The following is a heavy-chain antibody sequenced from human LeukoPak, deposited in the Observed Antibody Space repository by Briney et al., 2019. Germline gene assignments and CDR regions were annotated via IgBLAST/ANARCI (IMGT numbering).Heavy chain of an antibody. CDR1: GGSISNYY. V-gene: IGHV4-59*08. J-gene: IGHJ4*02. Sequence: SETLSLTCTVSGGSISNYYWSWIRQPPGNRLEWIGYIFYSGDTNYNPSLKSRVTISVDTSKNQFSLSLSSVTAADTAVYYCARHSGSSPHYFDYWGQGTLVTVSS. D-gene: IGHD1-26*01. CDR3: ARHSGSSPHYFDY. CDR2: IFYSGDT.